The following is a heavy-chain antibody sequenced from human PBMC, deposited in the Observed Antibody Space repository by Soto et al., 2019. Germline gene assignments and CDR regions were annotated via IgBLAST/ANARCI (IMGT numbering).Heavy chain of an antibody. CDR1: GYTFTSYD. V-gene: IGHV1-8*01. D-gene: IGHD4-17*01. Sequence: QVQLVQSGAEVKKPGASVKVSCKASGYTFTSYDINWGRQATGQGLEWMVWMNPNSGNTGYAQKFEGRVTMPRNSSISTSYMELRSLRSEDTAVDYCARNLYGDNVDYWGQGTLVTVSS. J-gene: IGHJ4*02. CDR3: ARNLYGDNVDY. CDR2: MNPNSGNT.